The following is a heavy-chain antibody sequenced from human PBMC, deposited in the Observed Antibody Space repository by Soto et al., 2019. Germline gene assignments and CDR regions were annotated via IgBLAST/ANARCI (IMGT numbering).Heavy chain of an antibody. V-gene: IGHV4-4*02. CDR2: IYHSGST. CDR3: ARCGVVREDYFDY. Sequence: QVQLQESGPGLVKPSGTLSLTCAVSGGSISSSNWWSWVRQPPGKGLEWIGEIYHSGSTNYNPSLKSRVTISVDNSNNQFSLKLGSVTAADTAVYYFARCGVVREDYFDYWGQGTLVTVSS. D-gene: IGHD2-15*01. J-gene: IGHJ4*02. CDR1: GGSISSSNW.